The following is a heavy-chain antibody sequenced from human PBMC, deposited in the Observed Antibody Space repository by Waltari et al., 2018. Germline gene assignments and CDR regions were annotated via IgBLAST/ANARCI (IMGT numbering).Heavy chain of an antibody. V-gene: IGHV1-69*01. CDR2: IIPIFGTA. CDR1: GGTFSSSA. D-gene: IGHD1-26*01. CDR3: AREVGGSYDGIFDY. J-gene: IGHJ4*02. Sequence: QVQLVQSGAAVKKPGSSVKVSCTASGGTFSSSAISWVRRAPGQGLEWMGGIIPIFGTANYAQKFQGRVTITADESTSTAYMELSSLRSEDTAVYYCAREVGGSYDGIFDYWGQGTLVTVSS.